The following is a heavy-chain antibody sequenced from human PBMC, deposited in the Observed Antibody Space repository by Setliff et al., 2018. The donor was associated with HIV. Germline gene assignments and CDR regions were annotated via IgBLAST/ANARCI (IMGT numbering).Heavy chain of an antibody. CDR3: ARDPYVTSGSYYFGAFDI. D-gene: IGHD3-22*01. V-gene: IGHV3-30*02. J-gene: IGHJ3*02. CDR1: ESSFRNYG. CDR2: IRNDGSNK. Sequence: GGSLRLSCTASESSFRNYGIHWVRQAPDKGLQWVAYIRNDGSNKYLRDYVRYRFFVSRDNSKNTVFLEMNSLRYDDSGVYYCARDPYVTSGSYYFGAFDIWGQGTMVTVSS.